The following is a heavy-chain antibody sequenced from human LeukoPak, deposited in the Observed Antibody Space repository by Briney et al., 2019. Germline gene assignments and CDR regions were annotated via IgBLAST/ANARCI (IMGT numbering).Heavy chain of an antibody. V-gene: IGHV4-59*08. CDR2: IYYSGST. CDR1: GGPISSYY. Sequence: SETLSLTCTVSGGPISSYYWSWIRQPPGKGLEWIGYIYYSGSTNYNPSLKSRVTISVDTSKNQFSLKLSSVTAADTAVYYCVRAVAGKFDYWGQGTLVTVSS. CDR3: VRAVAGKFDY. J-gene: IGHJ4*02. D-gene: IGHD6-19*01.